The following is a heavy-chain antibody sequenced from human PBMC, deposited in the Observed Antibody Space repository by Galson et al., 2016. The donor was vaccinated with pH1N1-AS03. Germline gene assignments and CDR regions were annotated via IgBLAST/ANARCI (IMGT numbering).Heavy chain of an antibody. CDR1: GYTSSNFG. J-gene: IGHJ5*02. D-gene: IGHD2-15*01. CDR2: ISPQNGNT. V-gene: IGHV1-18*04. CDR3: ARAAPFDH. Sequence: SVKVSCKASGYTSSNFGMSWVRQAPGQGLEWMGWISPQNGNTQYAQRLEGRVTMTTDTSTSTAYMELWSLTYDDTAVYYCARAAPFDHWGQGTLVIVSS.